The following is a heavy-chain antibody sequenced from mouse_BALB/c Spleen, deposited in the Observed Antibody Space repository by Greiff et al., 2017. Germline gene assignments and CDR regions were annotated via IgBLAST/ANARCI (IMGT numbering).Heavy chain of an antibody. V-gene: IGHV5-6-5*01. CDR2: ISSGGST. CDR3: ARGVDNYYAMDY. Sequence: EVMLVESGGGLVKPGGSLKLSCAASGFTFSSYAMSWVRQTPEKRLEWVASISSGGSTYYPDSVKGRFTISRDNARNILYLQMSSLRSEDTAMYYCARGVDNYYAMDYWGQGTSVTVSS. CDR1: GFTFSSYA. J-gene: IGHJ4*01.